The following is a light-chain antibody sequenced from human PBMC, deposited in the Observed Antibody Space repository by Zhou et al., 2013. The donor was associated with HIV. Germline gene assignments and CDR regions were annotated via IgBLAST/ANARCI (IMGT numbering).Light chain of an antibody. V-gene: IGKV1-27*01. CDR2: DAS. CDR3: VQNYNYPWT. CDR1: QGIGNS. Sequence: DIQMTQSPSSLSASVGDRVTITCRASQGIGNSLAWYQQRPGKVPNLLIYDASSLEPGVPSRFSGSGSGTDFTLTISSLQPEDVASYYCVQNYNYPWTFGQGTKVEIK. J-gene: IGKJ1*01.